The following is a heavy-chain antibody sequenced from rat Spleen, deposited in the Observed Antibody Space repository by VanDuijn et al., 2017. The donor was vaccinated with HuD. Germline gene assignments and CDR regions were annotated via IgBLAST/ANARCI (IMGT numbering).Heavy chain of an antibody. Sequence: QVQLKESGPGLVQPSQTLSLTCTVSGFSLTSYHVHWVRQPPGKGLEWMGVMWSDGDTTYNSALKSRLSISRDTSKSQVFLKMSSLQTEDTATYYCARDLGSNYPGIRSVMDAWGQGASVTVSS. CDR1: GFSLTSYH. CDR2: MWSDGDT. V-gene: IGHV2-32*01. D-gene: IGHD1-4*01. J-gene: IGHJ4*01. CDR3: ARDLGSNYPGIRSVMDA.